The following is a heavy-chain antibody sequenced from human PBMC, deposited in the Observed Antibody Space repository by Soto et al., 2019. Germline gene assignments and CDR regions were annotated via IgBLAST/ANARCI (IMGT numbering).Heavy chain of an antibody. V-gene: IGHV1-69*08. CDR3: ARERGVGDCSGGSCAADY. CDR2: IIPILGIA. CDR1: GGTFSSYT. Sequence: QVQLVQSGAEVKKPGSSVKVSCKASGGTFSSYTISWVRQAPGQGLEWMGRIIPILGIANYAQKFQGRVTITADKSTSTAYRELSSLRSEATAVYYCARERGVGDCSGGSCAADYWGQGTLVTVSS. J-gene: IGHJ4*02. D-gene: IGHD2-15*01.